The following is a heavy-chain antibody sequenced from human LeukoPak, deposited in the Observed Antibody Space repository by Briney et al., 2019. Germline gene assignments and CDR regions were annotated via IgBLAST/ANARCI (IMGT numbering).Heavy chain of an antibody. CDR2: ISSTSNTR. CDR3: ARCGDGLPCDFDY. J-gene: IGHJ4*02. Sequence: GGSLRLSCAASEFTFSDYYMRWMRQAPGKGLAWVSYISSTSNTRYYADSVKCRFTISRDNAKNSLYLQMNSLRAEDTAVYYCARCGDGLPCDFDYWGQGTLVTVSS. D-gene: IGHD3-10*01. V-gene: IGHV3-11*04. CDR1: EFTFSDYY.